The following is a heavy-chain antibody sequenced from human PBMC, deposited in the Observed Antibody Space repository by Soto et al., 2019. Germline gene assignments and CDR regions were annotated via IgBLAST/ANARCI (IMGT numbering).Heavy chain of an antibody. Sequence: GGSLRLSCAASGFTFSSYAMSWVRQAPGKGLEWVSAISGSGGSTYYADSVKGRFTISRDNSKNTLYLQMNSLRAEDTAVYYGAKDDGYSSSWFDYWGQGALVTVSS. CDR3: AKDDGYSSSWFDY. D-gene: IGHD6-13*01. CDR1: GFTFSSYA. J-gene: IGHJ4*02. V-gene: IGHV3-23*01. CDR2: ISGSGGST.